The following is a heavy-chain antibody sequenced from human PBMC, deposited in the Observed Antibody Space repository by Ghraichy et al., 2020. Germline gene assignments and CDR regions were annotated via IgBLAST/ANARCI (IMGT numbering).Heavy chain of an antibody. CDR1: GFTFSSYS. J-gene: IGHJ4*02. V-gene: IGHV3-48*01. CDR2: ISSSSSTI. CDR3: ACIAQGDVAGY. D-gene: IGHD2-15*01. Sequence: GGSLRLSCAASGFTFSSYSMNWVRQAPGKGLEWVSYISSSSSTIYYADSVKGRFTISRDNAKNSLYLQMNSLRAEDTAVYYCACIAQGDVAGYWGQGTLVTVSS.